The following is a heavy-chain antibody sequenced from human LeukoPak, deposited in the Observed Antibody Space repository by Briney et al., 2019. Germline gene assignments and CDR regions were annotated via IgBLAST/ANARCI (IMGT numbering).Heavy chain of an antibody. CDR2: INHSGST. D-gene: IGHD3-16*01. J-gene: IGHJ6*02. CDR1: GGSFSGYY. Sequence: SETLSLTCAVYGGSFSGYYWSRIRQPPGKGLEWIGEINHSGSTNYNPSLKSRVTISVDTSKNQFSLKLSSVTAADTAVYYCARDWGPGEPGGMDVWGQGTTVTVSS. V-gene: IGHV4-34*01. CDR3: ARDWGPGEPGGMDV.